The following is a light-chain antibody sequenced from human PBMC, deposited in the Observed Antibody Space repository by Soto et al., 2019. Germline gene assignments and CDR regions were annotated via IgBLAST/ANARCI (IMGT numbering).Light chain of an antibody. CDR3: QQYNTWST. V-gene: IGKV3-20*01. CDR2: GVS. Sequence: EVVLTQSPGTLSLSPGERATLSCRASQSVSGSDLAWYQQKPGQAPRLLISGVSNRATGTPDRFSGSGSGTDFTLTISSLEPEDFAVYYCQQYNTWSTFGQGTKVEIK. J-gene: IGKJ1*01. CDR1: QSVSGSD.